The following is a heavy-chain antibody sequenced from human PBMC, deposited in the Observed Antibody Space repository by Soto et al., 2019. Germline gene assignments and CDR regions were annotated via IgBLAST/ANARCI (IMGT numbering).Heavy chain of an antibody. Sequence: ASVEVSCKXSGYTFTIYYMHWVRQAPGQGLEWMGIINPSGGSTSYAQKFQGRVTMTRDTSTSTVYMELSSLRSEDTAVYYCARDQGVVTALFDYWGQGTLVTVSS. CDR2: INPSGGST. V-gene: IGHV1-46*01. CDR1: GYTFTIYY. J-gene: IGHJ4*02. CDR3: ARDQGVVTALFDY. D-gene: IGHD2-21*02.